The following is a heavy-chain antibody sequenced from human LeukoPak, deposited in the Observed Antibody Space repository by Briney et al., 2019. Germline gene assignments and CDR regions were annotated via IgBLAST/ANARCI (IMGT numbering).Heavy chain of an antibody. V-gene: IGHV1-2*02. D-gene: IGHD6-19*01. CDR2: INPNTGGT. CDR3: ARGHPGITVAGGRPLFDC. Sequence: ASVKVSCKASGYTFTTYGISWVRQAPGGLEWMGWINPNTGGTNYAQKFQGRVTMTRDTSINTAYMELSRLRSDDTAVYYCARGHPGITVAGGRPLFDCWGQGTLVTVSS. J-gene: IGHJ4*02. CDR1: GYTFTTYG.